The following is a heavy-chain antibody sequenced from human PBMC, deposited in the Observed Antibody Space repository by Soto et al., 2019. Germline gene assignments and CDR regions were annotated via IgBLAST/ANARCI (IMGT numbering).Heavy chain of an antibody. CDR3: VRDGTKTLRDWFDP. D-gene: IGHD1-1*01. CDR1: CASISGYY. Sequence: PSETLSLTCTVSCASISGYYWSWIRKSAGKGVEWIGRIYATGTTDYNPSLKSRVMMSVDTSKKQFSLKLRSVTAADTAVYYCVRDGTKTLRDWFDPWGQGISVTVSS. CDR2: IYATGTT. V-gene: IGHV4-4*07. J-gene: IGHJ5*02.